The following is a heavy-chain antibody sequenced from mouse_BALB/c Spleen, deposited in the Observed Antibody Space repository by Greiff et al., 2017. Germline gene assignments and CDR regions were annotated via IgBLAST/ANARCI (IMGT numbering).Heavy chain of an antibody. D-gene: IGHD2-1*01. CDR2: ISSGSSTI. CDR3: ARRGNYVGYAMDY. V-gene: IGHV5-17*02. Sequence: EVQVVESGGGLVQPGGSRKLSCAASGFTFSSFGMHWVRQAPEKGLEWVAYISSGSSTIYYADTVKGRFTISRDNPKNTLFLQMTSLRSEDTAMYYCARRGNYVGYAMDYWGQGTSVTVSS. J-gene: IGHJ4*01. CDR1: GFTFSSFG.